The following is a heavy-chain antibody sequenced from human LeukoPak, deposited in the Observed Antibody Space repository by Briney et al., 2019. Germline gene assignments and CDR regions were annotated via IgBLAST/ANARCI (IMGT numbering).Heavy chain of an antibody. J-gene: IGHJ3*02. CDR1: GYRFTTYW. Sequence: PGESLKISCKGSGYRFTTYWIAWVRQMPGKGLEWIGIIYLGEFDTRYSPSFQGQVTISADKPISTAYLHWNSLKASDTAMYYCARRLDHDAFDMWGQGTMVTVSS. CDR3: ARRLDHDAFDM. CDR2: IYLGEFDT. V-gene: IGHV5-51*01. D-gene: IGHD3-9*01.